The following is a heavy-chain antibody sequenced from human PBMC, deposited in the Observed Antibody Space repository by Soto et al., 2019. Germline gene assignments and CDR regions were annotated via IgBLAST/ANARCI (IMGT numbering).Heavy chain of an antibody. V-gene: IGHV3-23*01. CDR2: INESGGTT. CDR1: GFKFRSYG. Sequence: EEQLLESGGGLVEPGGSLRLSCVASGFKFRSYGMAWVRQAPGKGLEWVSDINESGGTTNYADSVRGRFAISRDNSRNTLDLLMNSLRPEDTAVYYCVKDPATILGVIWKYGMDVWGQGTTVYVSS. J-gene: IGHJ6*02. CDR3: VKDPATILGVIWKYGMDV. D-gene: IGHD3-3*01.